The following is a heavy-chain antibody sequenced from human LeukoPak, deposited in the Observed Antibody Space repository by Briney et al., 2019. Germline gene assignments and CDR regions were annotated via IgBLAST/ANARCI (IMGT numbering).Heavy chain of an antibody. D-gene: IGHD2-21*01. V-gene: IGHV3-66*01. J-gene: IGHJ4*02. Sequence: PGGSLRLSCAASGFTVSSNYMSWVRQAPGKGLEWVSVIYSGGSTYYADSVKGRFTISGDNSKNTLNLQMNSLRAEDAAVYYCARGYSSDNWGQGTLVTVPS. CDR1: GFTVSSNY. CDR2: IYSGGST. CDR3: ARGYSSDN.